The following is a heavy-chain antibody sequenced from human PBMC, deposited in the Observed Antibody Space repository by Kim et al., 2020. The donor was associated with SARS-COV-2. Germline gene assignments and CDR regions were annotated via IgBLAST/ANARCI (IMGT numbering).Heavy chain of an antibody. CDR1: GYSFTSYW. J-gene: IGHJ4*02. CDR2: IDPSDSYT. D-gene: IGHD3-22*01. Sequence: GESLKISCKGSGYSFTSYWISWVRQMPGKGLEWMGRIDPSDSYTNYSPSFQGHFTISADKSISTAYLQWSSLKASDTAMYYCARHAQWIVVADVDYWGQGTLVTVSS. CDR3: ARHAQWIVVADVDY. V-gene: IGHV5-10-1*01.